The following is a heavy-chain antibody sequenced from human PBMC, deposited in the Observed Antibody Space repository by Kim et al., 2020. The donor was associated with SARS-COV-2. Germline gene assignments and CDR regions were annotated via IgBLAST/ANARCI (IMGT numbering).Heavy chain of an antibody. V-gene: IGHV4-59*13. D-gene: IGHD4-17*01. CDR3: ARASPHDYGDYDLHSIYWYFDL. J-gene: IGHJ2*01. CDR1: GGSISSYY. Sequence: SETLSLTCTVSGGSISSYYWSWIRQPPGKGLEWIGYIYYSGSTNYNPSLKSRVTISVDTSKNQFSLKLSSVTAADTAVYYCARASPHDYGDYDLHSIYWYFDLWGRGTLVTVSS. CDR2: IYYSGST.